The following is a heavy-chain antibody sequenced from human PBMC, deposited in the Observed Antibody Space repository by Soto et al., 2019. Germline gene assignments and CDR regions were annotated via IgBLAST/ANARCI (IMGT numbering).Heavy chain of an antibody. D-gene: IGHD2-15*01. CDR3: ARDPGAASFDF. V-gene: IGHV1-18*01. CDR1: GSTFTNYG. CDR2: INTSNDNK. Sequence: ASLKVSCKASGSTFTNYGINLVRQAPGERLERVGWINTSNDNKLYAQKLQGRLTLTTDTSTSTAYMDLTTLRSDDTAVYFCARDPGAASFDFRAQGTLLTVSS. J-gene: IGHJ4*02.